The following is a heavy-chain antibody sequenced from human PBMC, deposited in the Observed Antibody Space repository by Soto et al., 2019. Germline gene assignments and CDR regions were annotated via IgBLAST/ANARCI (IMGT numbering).Heavy chain of an antibody. CDR1: GITISNYP. J-gene: IGHJ4*02. CDR2: ISGRGDRT. D-gene: IGHD3-22*01. CDR3: VKDDGGYPSTAPH. Sequence: GGSLRLSCAASGITISNYPMSWVRQAPGKGLDWVSGISGRGDRTYYADSAKGRFTISKDISKNSLSLQLDNLGVEDTAVYFCVKDDGGYPSTAPHWGQGTLVTVLL. V-gene: IGHV3-23*01.